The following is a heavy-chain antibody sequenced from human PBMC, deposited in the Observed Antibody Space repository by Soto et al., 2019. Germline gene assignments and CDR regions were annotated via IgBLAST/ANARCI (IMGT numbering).Heavy chain of an antibody. CDR1: GGTFSSYA. J-gene: IGHJ6*02. CDR3: ARVDIVVVPAARSYYYYGMDV. Sequence: ASVKVSCKASGGTFSSYAISWVRQAPGQGLEWMGGIIPIFGTANYAQKFQGRVTITADESTSTAYMELSSLRSEDTAVYYCARVDIVVVPAARSYYYYGMDVWGQGTTVTV. V-gene: IGHV1-69*13. CDR2: IIPIFGTA. D-gene: IGHD2-2*03.